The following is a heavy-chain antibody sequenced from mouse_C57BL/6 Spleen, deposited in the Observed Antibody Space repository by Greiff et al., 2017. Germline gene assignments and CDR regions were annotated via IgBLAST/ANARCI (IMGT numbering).Heavy chain of an antibody. CDR1: GYSFSSSW. Sequence: VQLQQSGPELVKPGASVKISCKASGYSFSSSWMNWVKQRPGKGLEWIGRIYPGDGDTNYNGKFKGKATLTADKSSSTAYMQLSSLTSEDSAVYFCARTATDYYAMDYWGQGTSVTVSS. CDR3: ARTATDYYAMDY. V-gene: IGHV1-82*01. D-gene: IGHD3-1*01. CDR2: IYPGDGDT. J-gene: IGHJ4*01.